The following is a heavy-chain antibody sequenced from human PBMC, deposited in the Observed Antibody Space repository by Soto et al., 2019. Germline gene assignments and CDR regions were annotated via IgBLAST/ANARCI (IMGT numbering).Heavy chain of an antibody. CDR1: GFTFSNAW. CDR3: TTPQFDIVVVPAARYYYYGMDV. Sequence: EVQLVESGGGLVKPGGSLRLSCAASGFTFSNAWMNWVRQAPGKGLEWVGRIKSKTDGGTTDYAAPVKGRFTISRDDSKNTLYLQMNSLKTEDTAVYYCTTPQFDIVVVPAARYYYYGMDVWGQGTTVTVSS. CDR2: IKSKTDGGTT. D-gene: IGHD2-2*01. V-gene: IGHV3-15*07. J-gene: IGHJ6*02.